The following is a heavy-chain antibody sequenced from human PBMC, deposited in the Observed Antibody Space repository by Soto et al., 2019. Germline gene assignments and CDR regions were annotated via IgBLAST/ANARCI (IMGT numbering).Heavy chain of an antibody. Sequence: QVQLVESGGGVVQPGRSLRLSCAASGFTFSSYGMHWVRQAPGKGLEWVAVISYDGSNKYYADSVKGRFTISRDNYKNTLYLQMNSLRAEDTAVYYCAKDSRNRDFYYYYGMDVWGQGTTVTVSS. CDR1: GFTFSSYG. V-gene: IGHV3-30*18. CDR2: ISYDGSNK. D-gene: IGHD3-3*01. CDR3: AKDSRNRDFYYYYGMDV. J-gene: IGHJ6*02.